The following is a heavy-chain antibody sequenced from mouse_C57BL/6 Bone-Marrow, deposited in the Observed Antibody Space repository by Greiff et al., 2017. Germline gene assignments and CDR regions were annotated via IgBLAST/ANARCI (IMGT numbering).Heavy chain of an antibody. CDR2: IYPRSGNT. J-gene: IGHJ2*01. D-gene: IGHD1-1*01. Sequence: QVQLQQSGAELARPGASVKLSCKASGYSFTSYGISWVKQSNGQGLEWIGEIYPRSGNTYYNEKFKGKATLTADKSSSTAYMELRSLTAEDSAVYFCARSRITTVVSTDYWGQGTTLTVSS. CDR3: ARSRITTVVSTDY. CDR1: GYSFTSYG. V-gene: IGHV1-81*01.